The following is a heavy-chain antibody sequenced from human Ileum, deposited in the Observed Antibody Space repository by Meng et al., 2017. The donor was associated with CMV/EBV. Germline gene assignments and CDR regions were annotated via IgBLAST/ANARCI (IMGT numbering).Heavy chain of an antibody. V-gene: IGHV3-23*03. D-gene: IGHD3-3*01. CDR1: GFTFSRDG. Sequence: GFTFSRDGMGWVHGPQGKGVEWVTVIYSGGSNTYYADSVKGRYTISRDNSKNTLYLQMNSLRAEDTAVYYCAKEVGSGATIFVDYGGQGTLVTVSS. CDR2: IYSGGSNT. J-gene: IGHJ4*02. CDR3: AKEVGSGATIFVDY.